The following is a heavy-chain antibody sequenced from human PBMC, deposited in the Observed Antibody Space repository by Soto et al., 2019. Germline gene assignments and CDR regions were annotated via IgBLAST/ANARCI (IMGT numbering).Heavy chain of an antibody. CDR2: IKDGGSM. CDR3: ARAYDYRDPRDAFDT. V-gene: IGHV4-34*01. Sequence: SETLSLTCTVYGGAFSGYFWNWIRQSPGKGLEWIGKIKDGGSMNSNPSLKSRVTISVDTSKNQVSLKVRSVTAADTAIYYCARAYDYRDPRDAFDTRREGTMVTVSS. D-gene: IGHD4-17*01. CDR1: GGAFSGYF. J-gene: IGHJ3*02.